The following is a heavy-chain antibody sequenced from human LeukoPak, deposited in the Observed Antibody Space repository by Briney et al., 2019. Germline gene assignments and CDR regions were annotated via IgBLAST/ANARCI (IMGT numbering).Heavy chain of an antibody. CDR2: ISAYNGNT. CDR3: ARDQEGIAVPGTKGRAFDP. V-gene: IGHV1-18*01. CDR1: GYTFTNYG. J-gene: IGHJ5*02. Sequence: ASVKVSCKASGYTFTNYGISWVRQAPGQGLEWMGWISAYNGNTNYAQKFQGRVTMTTDTSTSTAYMELSSLRSDDTAVYYCARDQEGIAVPGTKGRAFDPWGQGTLVTVSS. D-gene: IGHD6-19*01.